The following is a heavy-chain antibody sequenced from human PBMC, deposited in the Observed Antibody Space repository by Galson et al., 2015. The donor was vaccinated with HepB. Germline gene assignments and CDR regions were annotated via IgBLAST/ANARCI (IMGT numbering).Heavy chain of an antibody. J-gene: IGHJ4*02. V-gene: IGHV3-48*03. CDR2: ISSSGSTI. Sequence: SLRLSCAASGFTFSSYEMNWVRQAPGKGLEWVSYISSSGSTIYYADSVKGRFTISRDNAKNSLYLQMNSLRAEDTAVYYCASRLPSISGSYRGAGTGFDYWGQGTLVTVSS. CDR1: GFTFSSYE. CDR3: ASRLPSISGSYRGAGTGFDY. D-gene: IGHD3-10*01.